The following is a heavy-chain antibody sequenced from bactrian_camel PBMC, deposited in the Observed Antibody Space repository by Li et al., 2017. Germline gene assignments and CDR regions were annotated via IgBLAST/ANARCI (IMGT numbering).Heavy chain of an antibody. CDR2: IYTGPKNT. J-gene: IGHJ6*01. V-gene: IGHV3S66*01. Sequence: VQLVESGGGSVRAGGSLRLSCEVSYATMGITYQDASVTWFRQSPGTERKGIARIYTGPKNTVYRDSVRGRFTISLDSAKNTVYLQMNNLKPEDTAMYYCANRLRSCTYEGSWWQVSRFGYWGQGTQVTVS. CDR3: ANRLRSCTYEGSWWQVSRFGY. CDR1: YATMGITYQDAS. D-gene: IGHD7*01.